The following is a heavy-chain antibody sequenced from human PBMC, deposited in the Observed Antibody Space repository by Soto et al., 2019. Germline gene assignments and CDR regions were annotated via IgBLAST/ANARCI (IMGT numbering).Heavy chain of an antibody. CDR3: AILRELTGVDWYFDL. CDR1: GFTFSGYG. D-gene: IGHD3-9*01. CDR2: IWYDGSNK. V-gene: IGHV3-33*01. J-gene: IGHJ2*01. Sequence: SLRLSCAASGFTFSGYGMHWVRQAPGKGLEWVAVIWYDGSNKYYADSVKGRFTISRDNSKNTLYLQMNSLRAEDTAVYYCAILRELTGVDWYFDLWGRGT.